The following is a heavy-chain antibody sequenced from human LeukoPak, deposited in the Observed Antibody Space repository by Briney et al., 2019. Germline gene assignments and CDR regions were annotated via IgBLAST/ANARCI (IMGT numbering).Heavy chain of an antibody. J-gene: IGHJ4*02. CDR1: GFTFNSYA. D-gene: IGHD2-15*01. V-gene: IGHV3-23*01. CDR2: ISGGGDNT. Sequence: GGPLRLSCAASGFTFNSYAMSWVRQASGKGLEWVSGISGGGDNTYYADSVKGRFTISRDTSKNMVYLEMNSLRAEDTAVYYCAKVGPGAARDYWGQGTLVTVSS. CDR3: AKVGPGAARDY.